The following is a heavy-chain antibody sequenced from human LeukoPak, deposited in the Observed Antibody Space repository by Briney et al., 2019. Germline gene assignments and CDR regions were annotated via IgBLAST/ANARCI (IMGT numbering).Heavy chain of an antibody. V-gene: IGHV4-61*02. J-gene: IGHJ4*02. D-gene: IGHD1-26*01. Sequence: TSETLSLTCTVSGGSISSGSYYWSWIRQPAGKGLEWIGRIYTSGSTNYNPSLKSRVTMSVDTSKNQFSLKLSSVTAADTAVYYCASIVGATRIDYWGQGTLVTVSS. CDR2: IYTSGST. CDR1: GGSISSGSYY. CDR3: ASIVGATRIDY.